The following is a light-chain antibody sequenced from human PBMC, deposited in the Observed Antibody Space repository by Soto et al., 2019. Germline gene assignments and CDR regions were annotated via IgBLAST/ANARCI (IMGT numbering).Light chain of an antibody. CDR1: SSDVGDYNY. Sequence: SALTQPASVSGSPGQSITISCTGTSSDVGDYNYVSWYQQHPGKAPKLMIYEVNNRPSGVSNRFSGSKSGNTASLTISGLQAEDEADYYCSSFTSISTYVFGTGTKVTVL. CDR3: SSFTSISTYV. CDR2: EVN. J-gene: IGLJ1*01. V-gene: IGLV2-14*01.